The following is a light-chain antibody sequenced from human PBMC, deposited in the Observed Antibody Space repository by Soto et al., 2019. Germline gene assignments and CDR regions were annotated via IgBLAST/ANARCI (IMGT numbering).Light chain of an antibody. CDR2: EAS. Sequence: DGHMAQSPPSLSASVGDRVTITCRASHNIVTYLNWYQQKSGKAPSLLIYEASHLQSGVPFRFFGSASGTDFTLTIDNLQHEDSATYYCQQSHTTPPTFGPGTNLEI. CDR1: HNIVTY. V-gene: IGKV1-39*01. CDR3: QQSHTTPPT. J-gene: IGKJ2*01.